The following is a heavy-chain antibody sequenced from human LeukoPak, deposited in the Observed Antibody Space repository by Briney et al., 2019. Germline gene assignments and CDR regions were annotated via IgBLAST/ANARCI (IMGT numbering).Heavy chain of an antibody. V-gene: IGHV3-7*03. CDR2: IKQDGSEK. CDR3: AKGLWSHFDY. CDR1: GFTFSSYE. Sequence: GGSLRLSCAASGFTFSSYEMNWVRQAPGKGLEWVANIKQDGSEKYYVDSVKGRFTISRDNAKNSLYLQMNSLRAEDTAIYYCAKGLWSHFDYWGQGTLVTVSS. D-gene: IGHD5-18*01. J-gene: IGHJ4*02.